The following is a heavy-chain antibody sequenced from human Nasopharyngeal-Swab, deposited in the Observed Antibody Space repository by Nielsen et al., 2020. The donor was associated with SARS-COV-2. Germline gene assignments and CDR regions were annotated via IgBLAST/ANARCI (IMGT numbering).Heavy chain of an antibody. J-gene: IGHJ5*02. Sequence: GGSLRLSCAASGFTFRSYWMHWVHQVPGEGLVWVSRIDTDGSVTNYADSVQGRFTISRDNAKNSLYLQMNSLRAEDTAIYYCGRDLGGYGGSWGQGALVIVSS. D-gene: IGHD5-12*01. V-gene: IGHV3-74*01. CDR3: GRDLGGYGGS. CDR2: IDTDGSVT. CDR1: GFTFRSYW.